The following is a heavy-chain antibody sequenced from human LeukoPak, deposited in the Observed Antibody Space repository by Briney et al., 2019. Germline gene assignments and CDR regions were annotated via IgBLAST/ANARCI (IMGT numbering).Heavy chain of an antibody. CDR1: GGSISSSSYY. CDR3: ARHPAYNWNYDY. D-gene: IGHD1-7*01. CDR2: IYYSGST. Sequence: SETLSLTCTVSGGSISSSSYYWGWIRQPPGKGLEWIGSIYYSGSTYYNPSLKSRVTISVDTSKNQFSLKLSSVTAADTHVYYCARHPAYNWNYDYWGQGTLVTVSS. J-gene: IGHJ4*02. V-gene: IGHV4-39*01.